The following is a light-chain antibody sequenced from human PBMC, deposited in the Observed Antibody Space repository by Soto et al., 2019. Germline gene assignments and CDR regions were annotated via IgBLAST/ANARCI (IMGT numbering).Light chain of an antibody. CDR3: QQYHNWPPYT. CDR1: QSVSSN. V-gene: IGKV3-15*01. J-gene: IGKJ2*01. CDR2: GAS. Sequence: EIVMTQSPATLSVSPGERATLSCRASQSVSSNLAWYQQKPGQAPRLLIYGASTRATGIPARFSGSGSGTEFTLTISSLQSEDFAVYYCQQYHNWPPYTFGQGTKVEIK.